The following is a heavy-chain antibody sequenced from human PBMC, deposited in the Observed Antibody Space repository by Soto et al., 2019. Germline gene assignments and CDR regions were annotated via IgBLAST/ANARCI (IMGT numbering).Heavy chain of an antibody. V-gene: IGHV3-23*01. CDR3: AKVVFYSNYYFDY. CDR1: GFTFSSYA. J-gene: IGHJ4*02. D-gene: IGHD4-4*01. CDR2: ISGSGGST. Sequence: GGSLRLSCAASGFTFSSYAMSWVRQAPGKGLEWVSAISGSGGSTYYADSVKGRFTISRDNSKNTLYLQMNSLRAEYTAVYYCAKVVFYSNYYFDYWGQGTLVTVSS.